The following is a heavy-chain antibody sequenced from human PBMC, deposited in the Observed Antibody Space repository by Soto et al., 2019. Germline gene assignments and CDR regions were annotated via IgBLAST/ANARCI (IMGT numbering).Heavy chain of an antibody. D-gene: IGHD2-2*01. CDR3: ARPFRDCSSTSCASGWFDP. J-gene: IGHJ5*02. CDR1: GGSISSSSYY. V-gene: IGHV4-39*01. CDR2: IYYSGST. Sequence: QLQLQESGPGLVKPSETLSLTCTVSGGSISSSSYYWGWIRQPPGKGLEWIGSIYYSGSTYYNPSHNSRALISVDTYKNQFSLTLSSVTAADTAVYYCARPFRDCSSTSCASGWFDPWGQGTLVTVSS.